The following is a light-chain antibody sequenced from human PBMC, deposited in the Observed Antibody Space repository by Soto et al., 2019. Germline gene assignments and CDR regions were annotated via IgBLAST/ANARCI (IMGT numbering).Light chain of an antibody. CDR2: GAS. CDR3: HQFDTLPRT. J-gene: IGKJ1*01. Sequence: EIVLTQSPGTLSLSPGERATLSCRASQSLNTNNLAWYQQKPGQTPRLLIYGASNRASGIPDRFSGSGSGADFTLTISRLEPADFAVYYCHQFDTLPRTFGQGTKVEI. CDR1: QSLNTNN. V-gene: IGKV3-20*01.